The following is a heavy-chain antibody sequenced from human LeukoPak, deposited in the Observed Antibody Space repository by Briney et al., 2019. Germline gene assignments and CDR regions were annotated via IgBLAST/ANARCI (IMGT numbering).Heavy chain of an antibody. J-gene: IGHJ4*02. CDR2: IYYTRST. Sequence: SETLSLTCTVSGGSISSYYWSWIRQPPGKGLESIGYIYYTRSTKYDGSLKSRITISVVTSKTQFSLKLSSVTAADTAVYYCARLRPSIGAAGTFDYWGQGTLVTVSS. D-gene: IGHD6-13*01. CDR3: ARLRPSIGAAGTFDY. V-gene: IGHV4-59*08. CDR1: GGSISSYY.